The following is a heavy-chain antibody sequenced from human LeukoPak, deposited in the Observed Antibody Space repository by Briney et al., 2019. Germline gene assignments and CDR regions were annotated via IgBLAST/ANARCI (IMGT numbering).Heavy chain of an antibody. CDR2: INPNSGGT. Sequence: ASVKVSCKASGYTFTGYYMHWVRQAPGQGLEWMGWINPNSGGTNYAQKFQGRVTMTRDTSISTAYMGLSRLRSDDTAVYYCARDRVQGYYYYYMDVWGKGTTVTVSS. J-gene: IGHJ6*03. CDR3: ARDRVQGYYYYYMDV. D-gene: IGHD3-10*01. CDR1: GYTFTGYY. V-gene: IGHV1-2*02.